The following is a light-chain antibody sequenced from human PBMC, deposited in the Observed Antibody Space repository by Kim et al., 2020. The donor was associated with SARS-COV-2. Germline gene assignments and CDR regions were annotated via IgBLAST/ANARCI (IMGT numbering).Light chain of an antibody. Sequence: SSALTQDPAVSVALGHTVRITCQGDSLRSYYATWYQQKPGQAPILVIYGKNNRPSGIPDRFSGPSSGNTASLTITGTQAGDEADYYCNSRDSNNNVLFGGGTRLTVL. CDR3: NSRDSNNNVL. V-gene: IGLV3-19*01. CDR1: SLRSYY. CDR2: GKN. J-gene: IGLJ2*01.